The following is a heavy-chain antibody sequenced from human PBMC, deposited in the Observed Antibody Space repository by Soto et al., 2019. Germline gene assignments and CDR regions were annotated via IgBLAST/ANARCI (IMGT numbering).Heavy chain of an antibody. CDR3: ARTYYYDSGGYYAN. J-gene: IGHJ4*02. CDR1: GFTFSNYG. CDR2: ICSGRSNI. V-gene: IGHV3-21*06. Sequence: GGSLRLSCAASGFTFSNYGMHWARQAPGKGLEWVAAICSGRSNIYYADSVQGRFTISRDNAKYSLSLQMNSLRAEDTAVYYCARTYYYDSGGYYANWGQGTLVTVSS. D-gene: IGHD3-22*01.